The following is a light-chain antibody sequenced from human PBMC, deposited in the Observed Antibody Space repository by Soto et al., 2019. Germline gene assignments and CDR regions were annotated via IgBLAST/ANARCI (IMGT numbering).Light chain of an antibody. CDR1: QSISTW. J-gene: IGKJ4*01. V-gene: IGKV1-5*03. CDR2: KAS. Sequence: DIQMTQSPSTLSASVGDRATITCRASQSISTWLAWYQQKPGKAPKLLIYKASNLEDGVPSRFSGSGSGTDFTITISRLQPDDVATYYCQQYNTYPLTFGGGTTVEIK. CDR3: QQYNTYPLT.